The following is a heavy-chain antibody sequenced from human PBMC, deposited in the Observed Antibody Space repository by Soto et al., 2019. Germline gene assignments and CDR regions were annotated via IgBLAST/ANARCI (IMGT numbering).Heavy chain of an antibody. CDR1: GFTFSSHG. D-gene: IGHD1-20*01. J-gene: IGHJ4*02. CDR2: IWYDGSNK. CDR3: VRWADNRAFGS. V-gene: IGHV3-33*01. Sequence: QVQLVESGGGVVQPGGSLRLSCAASGFTFSSHGMHWVRQAPGKGLEWVAVIWYDGSNKYYADSVKGRFTISRDNSKNTLYLQMNSLRGEDTAMYYCVRWADNRAFGSWGQGTLVTVSS.